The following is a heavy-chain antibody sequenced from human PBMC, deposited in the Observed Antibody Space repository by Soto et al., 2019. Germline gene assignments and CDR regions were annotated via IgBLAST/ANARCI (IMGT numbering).Heavy chain of an antibody. CDR2: ISAYNGNT. Sequence: APVKVSCKASGYTFTSYGISWVRQAPGQGLEWMGWISAYNGNTNYAQKLQGRVTMTTDTSTSTAYMELRSLRSDDTAVYYCARSYDYVWGSYRHTPYYYYGMDVWGQGTTVTVSS. CDR3: ARSYDYVWGSYRHTPYYYYGMDV. D-gene: IGHD3-16*02. CDR1: GYTFTSYG. J-gene: IGHJ6*02. V-gene: IGHV1-18*01.